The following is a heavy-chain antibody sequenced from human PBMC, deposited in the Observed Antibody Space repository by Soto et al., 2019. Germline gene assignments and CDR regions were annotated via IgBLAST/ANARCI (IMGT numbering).Heavy chain of an antibody. CDR3: ASRYSGYQFDY. Sequence: QLQLQESGPGLVKPSETLSLTCTVSGGSISSSSYYWGWIRQPPGKGLEWIGSIYYSGNTYYNPSLKSRVTISIDTSKNQFSLKLSSVTAADTAVYYCASRYSGYQFDYWGQGTLVTVSS. CDR1: GGSISSSSYY. CDR2: IYYSGNT. V-gene: IGHV4-39*01. J-gene: IGHJ4*02. D-gene: IGHD5-12*01.